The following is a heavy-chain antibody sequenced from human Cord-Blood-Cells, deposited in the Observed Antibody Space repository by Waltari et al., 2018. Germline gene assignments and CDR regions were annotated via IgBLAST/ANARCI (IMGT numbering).Heavy chain of an antibody. D-gene: IGHD3-10*01. CDR2: ISYDGSNK. CDR1: GFTFSSSG. V-gene: IGHV3-30*18. Sequence: QVQLVESGGGVVQPGRSLRLSCAASGFTFSSSGMHWVRQAPGKGLEWVAVISYDGSNKYYADSVKGRFTISRDNSKNTLYLQMNSLRAEDTAVYYCAKDPFGEADVDYWGQGTLVTVSS. J-gene: IGHJ4*02. CDR3: AKDPFGEADVDY.